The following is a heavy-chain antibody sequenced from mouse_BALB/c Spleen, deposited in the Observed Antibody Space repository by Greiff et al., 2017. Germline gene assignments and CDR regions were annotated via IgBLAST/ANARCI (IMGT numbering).Heavy chain of an antibody. D-gene: IGHD2-3*01. Sequence: EVQRVESGGGLVQPGGSMKLSCVASGFTFSNYWMNWVRQSPEKGLEWVAEIRLKSNNYATHYAESVKGRFTISRDDSKSSVYLQMNNLRAEDTGIDYCTRIYDGYYDAMDYWGQGTSVTVSS. CDR1: GFTFSNYW. J-gene: IGHJ4*01. V-gene: IGHV6-6*02. CDR2: IRLKSNNYAT. CDR3: TRIYDGYYDAMDY.